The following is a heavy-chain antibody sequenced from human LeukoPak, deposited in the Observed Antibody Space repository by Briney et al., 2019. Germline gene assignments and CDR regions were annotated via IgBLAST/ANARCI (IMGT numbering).Heavy chain of an antibody. Sequence: ASVKVSCKASGGTFSSYAISWVRQAPGQGLEWMGGIIPIFGTTNYAQKFQGRVTITADESTSTAYMELSSLRSDDTAVYYCARVTWIQHYYFDYWGQGTLVTVSS. J-gene: IGHJ4*02. CDR2: IIPIFGTT. CDR3: ARVTWIQHYYFDY. D-gene: IGHD5-18*01. CDR1: GGTFSSYA. V-gene: IGHV1-69*01.